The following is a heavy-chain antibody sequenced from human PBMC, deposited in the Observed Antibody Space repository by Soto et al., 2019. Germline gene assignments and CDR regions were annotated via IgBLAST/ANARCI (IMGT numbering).Heavy chain of an antibody. CDR2: ISAYNGNT. CDR3: ARDHSGSWYSPPYYFDY. V-gene: IGHV1-18*04. J-gene: IGHJ4*02. D-gene: IGHD6-13*01. CDR1: GSTFTSDG. Sequence: ASVKVSCKASGSTFTSDGISWVRKAPGQGLEWMGWISAYNGNTNYAQKLQGRVTMTTDTSTSTAYMELRSLRSDDTAVYYCARDHSGSWYSPPYYFDYWGQGTLVTVSS.